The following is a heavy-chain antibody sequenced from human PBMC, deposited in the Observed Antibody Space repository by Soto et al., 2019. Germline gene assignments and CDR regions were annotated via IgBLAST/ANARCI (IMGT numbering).Heavy chain of an antibody. CDR3: AKSKKYYYDRSGQRPPFDY. J-gene: IGHJ4*02. CDR2: INHSGST. Sequence: SETLSLTCAVYGGSFSGYYWSWIRQPPGKGLEWIGEINHSGSTNYNPSLKSRVTISVDTSKNQFSLKLSSVTAADTAVYYCAKSKKYYYDRSGQRPPFDYWVKGTLVPVSS. V-gene: IGHV4-34*01. CDR1: GGSFSGYY. D-gene: IGHD3-22*01.